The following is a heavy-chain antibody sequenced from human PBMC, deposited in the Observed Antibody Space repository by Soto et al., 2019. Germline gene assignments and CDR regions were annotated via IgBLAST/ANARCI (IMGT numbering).Heavy chain of an antibody. J-gene: IGHJ3*02. CDR2: ISGSGGST. V-gene: IGHV3-23*01. CDR3: AKDRGWSEDIVVVVAATPGSDAFVI. D-gene: IGHD2-15*01. CDR1: GFTFSSYA. Sequence: GGSLRLSCAASGFTFSSYAMSWVRQAPGKGLEWVSAISGSGGSTYYADSVKGRFTISRDNSKNTLYLQMNSLRAEDTAVYYCAKDRGWSEDIVVVVAATPGSDAFVIWGQGTMVTVSS.